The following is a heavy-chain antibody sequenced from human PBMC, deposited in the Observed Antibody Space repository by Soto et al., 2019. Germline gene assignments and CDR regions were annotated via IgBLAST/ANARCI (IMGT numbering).Heavy chain of an antibody. CDR2: ISYDGSDK. V-gene: IGHV3-30*18. D-gene: IGHD3-10*01. J-gene: IGHJ4*02. Sequence: GGSLRLSCAASGFTFSRYGVHWVRQAPGKGLEWVTIISYDGSDKYYADSVKGRFTISRDNSKNTLYLQMNSLRAEDTGVYYCVKEEGTHDWGQGTLVTVSS. CDR1: GFTFSRYG. CDR3: VKEEGTHD.